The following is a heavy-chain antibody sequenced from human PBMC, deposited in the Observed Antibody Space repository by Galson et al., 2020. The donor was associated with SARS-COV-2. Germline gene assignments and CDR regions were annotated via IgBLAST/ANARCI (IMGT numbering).Heavy chain of an antibody. CDR2: IDWDDDK. Sequence: SGPTLVKPTQTLTLTCTFSGFSLRTSGMCVSWIRQPPGKALEWLARIDWDDDKYYSTSLKTRLTISKDTSKNQVVLTMTNMDPVDTATYYCAREMVRGVIMDYWGQGTLVTVSS. D-gene: IGHD3-10*01. CDR1: GFSLRTSGMC. CDR3: AREMVRGVIMDY. V-gene: IGHV2-70*11. J-gene: IGHJ4*02.